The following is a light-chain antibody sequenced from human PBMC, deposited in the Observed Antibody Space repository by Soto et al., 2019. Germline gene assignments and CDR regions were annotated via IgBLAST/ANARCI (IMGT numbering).Light chain of an antibody. V-gene: IGKV3-15*01. CDR2: GTS. J-gene: IGKJ4*02. CDR1: QSVSNK. CDR3: QQYNKWPQ. Sequence: EIVMTQSPGTLSVSRGERATLFCRASQSVSNKLAWYQQKPGQAPRLIIYGTSTRATGIPARFSGSGSGTDFTLTISSLQPEDFAIYYCQQYNKWPQFGGGTKVDIK.